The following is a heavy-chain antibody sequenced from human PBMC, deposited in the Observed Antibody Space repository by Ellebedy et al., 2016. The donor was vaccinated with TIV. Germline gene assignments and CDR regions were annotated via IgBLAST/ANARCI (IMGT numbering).Heavy chain of an antibody. Sequence: PGGSLRLSCAASGFTFSNYAMCWVRQAPGKGLEWVSTISGSNTYYADSVRGRLTISIDNSRNTLYLQINSLRAEDTAIYYCARDSGRRSSWDTDYWGQGTQVTVSS. D-gene: IGHD3-10*01. V-gene: IGHV3-23*01. CDR3: ARDSGRRSSWDTDY. CDR2: ISGSNT. J-gene: IGHJ4*02. CDR1: GFTFSNYA.